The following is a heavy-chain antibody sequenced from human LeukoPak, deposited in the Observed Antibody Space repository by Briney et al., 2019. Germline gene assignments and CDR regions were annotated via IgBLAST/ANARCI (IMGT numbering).Heavy chain of an antibody. J-gene: IGHJ4*02. D-gene: IGHD5-18*01. V-gene: IGHV4-38-2*01. Sequence: SGTLSLTCAVSRYSISSGYYWGWIRQPPGKGLEWIGSIYHSGSTYYNPSLKSRVTISVDTSKNQFSLKMSSVTAADTAVYYCASGYNYGYPFDSWGQGTLVTVSS. CDR1: RYSISSGYY. CDR2: IYHSGST. CDR3: ASGYNYGYPFDS.